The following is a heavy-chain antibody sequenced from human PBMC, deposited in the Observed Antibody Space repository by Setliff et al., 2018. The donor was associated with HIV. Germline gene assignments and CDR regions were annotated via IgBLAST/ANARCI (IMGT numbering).Heavy chain of an antibody. V-gene: IGHV4-59*08. CDR3: ARHSIAVVLGVPERDDAFDI. D-gene: IGHD3-22*01. J-gene: IGHJ3*02. CDR2: IYSSGNT. Sequence: PSETLSLTCSVSGISINGYYWSWIRQSPRTRLEWIGYIYSSGNTNYNPSLKSRVTISVDMSKNQFSLKVTSVTAADTAVYYCARHSIAVVLGVPERDDAFDIWGHGTMVTVSS. CDR1: GISINGYY.